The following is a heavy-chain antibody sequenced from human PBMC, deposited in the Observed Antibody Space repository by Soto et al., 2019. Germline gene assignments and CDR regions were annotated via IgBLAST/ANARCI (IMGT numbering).Heavy chain of an antibody. CDR2: TYYRSKWYN. CDR3: AREKILYVELRGQYLDVLDF. J-gene: IGHJ6*02. V-gene: IGHV6-1*01. CDR1: GDSVSSNSAA. D-gene: IGHD1-7*01. Sequence: PAQTLSLTCAISGDSVSSNSAAWNCIRQSPSRGLEWLGRTYYRSKWYNDYAVSVKSRITINPDTSKNQFSLQLNSVTPEDTAVYYCAREKILYVELRGQYLDVLDFRAQGTTVTGSS.